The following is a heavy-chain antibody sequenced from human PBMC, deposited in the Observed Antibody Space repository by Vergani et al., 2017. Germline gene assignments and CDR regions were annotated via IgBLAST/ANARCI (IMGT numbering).Heavy chain of an antibody. CDR2: INHSGST. V-gene: IGHV4-34*01. Sequence: QVQLQQWGAGLLKPSETLSLTCAVYGGSFSGYYWSWIRQPPGKGLEWIGEINHSGSTNYNPSLKSRVTISVDTSKNQFSLKLGSVTAADTAVYYCARGGDSSGYEHDAFDIWGQGTMVTVSS. CDR1: GGSFSGYY. J-gene: IGHJ3*02. D-gene: IGHD3-22*01. CDR3: ARGGDSSGYEHDAFDI.